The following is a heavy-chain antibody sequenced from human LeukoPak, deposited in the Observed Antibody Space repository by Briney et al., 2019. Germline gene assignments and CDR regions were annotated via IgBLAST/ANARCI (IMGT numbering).Heavy chain of an antibody. J-gene: IGHJ4*02. V-gene: IGHV3-21*01. CDR3: ARVVRRSDY. Sequence: GASLRLSCAASGFTFSSYSMNWVRQAPGKGLEWVSSFSSSNSYIDYADSVKGRFTIRRDNAKNSLYLQMNSLRADDTTVYYCARVVRRSDYWGQETLVTVSS. D-gene: IGHD4/OR15-4a*01. CDR2: FSSSNSYI. CDR1: GFTFSSYS.